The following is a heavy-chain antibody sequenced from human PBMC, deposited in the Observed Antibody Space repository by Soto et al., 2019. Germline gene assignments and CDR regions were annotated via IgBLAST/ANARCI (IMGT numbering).Heavy chain of an antibody. CDR3: AKPAYSLRYFDWSPTAHYYYGMDV. CDR1: GFTFGGYG. CDR2: MSNDGINK. Sequence: SLRLSCAASGFTFGGYGMHCVRQAPGKGLEWVAVMSNDGINKYYADSVKGRFTISRDNSKNTLYLQMNSLRAEDTAVYYCAKPAYSLRYFDWSPTAHYYYGMDVWGQGTTVTVSS. V-gene: IGHV3-30*18. D-gene: IGHD3-9*01. J-gene: IGHJ6*02.